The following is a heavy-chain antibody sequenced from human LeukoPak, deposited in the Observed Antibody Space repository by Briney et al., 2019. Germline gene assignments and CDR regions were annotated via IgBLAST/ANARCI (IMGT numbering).Heavy chain of an antibody. D-gene: IGHD1-26*01. CDR1: GLTVNNNY. CDR3: AKTFGIVCFDY. J-gene: IGHJ4*02. Sequence: GGSLRLSCAASGLTVNNNYMNWVRQAPGKGLEWVSGISGSSDSTHYADSVKGRFTISRDNSKNMLYLQMNSLRAEDTAVYYCAKTFGIVCFDYWGQGTLVTVSP. CDR2: ISGSSDST. V-gene: IGHV3-23*01.